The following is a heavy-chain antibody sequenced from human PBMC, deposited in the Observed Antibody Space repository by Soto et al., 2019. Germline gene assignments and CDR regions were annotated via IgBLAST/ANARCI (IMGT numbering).Heavy chain of an antibody. CDR2: IKQDGSEK. CDR1: GFTFSSYW. J-gene: IGHJ3*02. V-gene: IGHV3-7*05. D-gene: IGHD3-16*01. Sequence: GGSLRLSCAASGFTFSSYWMSWVRQAPGKGLEWVANIKQDGSEKYYVDSVKGRFTISRDNAKNSLYLQMNSLRAEDTAVYYCAREGGTEWDDAFDIWGQGTMVTVSS. CDR3: AREGGTEWDDAFDI.